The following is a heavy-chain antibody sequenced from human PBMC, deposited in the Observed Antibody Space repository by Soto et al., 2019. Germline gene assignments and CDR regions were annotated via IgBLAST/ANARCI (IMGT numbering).Heavy chain of an antibody. V-gene: IGHV1-8*01. CDR3: ARGNPFNYAGFDV. D-gene: IGHD3-16*01. Sequence: QAHLEQSGAELKRPGASVKVSCKASGYTFSDFDINWLRQASGQGPEWMGWMNAKSGDTFFAQRFQGKFNMTWDTXXGTAYMEVGSLTSDDTAIYYCARGNPFNYAGFDVWGQGTTVAVSS. CDR2: MNAKSGDT. CDR1: GYTFSDFD. J-gene: IGHJ6*02.